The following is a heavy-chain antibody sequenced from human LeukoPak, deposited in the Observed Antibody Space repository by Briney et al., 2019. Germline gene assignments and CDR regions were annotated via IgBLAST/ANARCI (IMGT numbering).Heavy chain of an antibody. J-gene: IGHJ4*02. CDR2: ISSSSTTI. V-gene: IGHV3-48*01. D-gene: IGHD1-26*01. Sequence: GGSVRLSCAASGFTFNSYSMNWVRQAPGKGLEWVSYISSSSTTIYYADSVKGRFTISRDTARNSLYLQMNSLRAEDTAIYYCARDNYSGSRYFDHWGQGTLVTVSS. CDR1: GFTFNSYS. CDR3: ARDNYSGSRYFDH.